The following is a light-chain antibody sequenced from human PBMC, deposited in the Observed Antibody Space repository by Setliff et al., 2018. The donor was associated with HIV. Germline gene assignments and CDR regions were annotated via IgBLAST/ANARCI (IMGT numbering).Light chain of an antibody. V-gene: IGLV2-14*03. CDR2: DVS. CDR1: SSNVGGYNY. Sequence: QSALTQPASVSGSPGQSITTSCSGTSSNVGGYNYVPWYQQHPGKAPKLMIYDVSNRPSGVSNRFSGSKSGNTASLTISGLQAEDEADYYCTSYSSNTTLGIFGTGTKVTVL. J-gene: IGLJ1*01. CDR3: TSYSSNTTLGI.